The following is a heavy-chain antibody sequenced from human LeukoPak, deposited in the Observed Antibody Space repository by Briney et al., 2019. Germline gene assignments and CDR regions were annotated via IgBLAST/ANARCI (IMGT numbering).Heavy chain of an antibody. CDR2: ISDDGSNE. Sequence: GGSLRLSCAASGFTFSSYGMHWARQAPGKGLEWVAVISDDGSNEFYADSVKGRFTISRDTSKNTVNLQMNSLRAEDTAVYYCARAAYSSTWSIGEYLDHWGQGTLVTVSS. V-gene: IGHV3-30*19. CDR3: ARAAYSSTWSIGEYLDH. J-gene: IGHJ4*02. CDR1: GFTFSSYG. D-gene: IGHD6-13*01.